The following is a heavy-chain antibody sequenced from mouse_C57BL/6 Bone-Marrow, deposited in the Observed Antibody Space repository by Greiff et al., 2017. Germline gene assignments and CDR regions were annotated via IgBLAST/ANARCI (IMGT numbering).Heavy chain of an antibody. D-gene: IGHD2-3*01. CDR3: ARWVLEAY. V-gene: IGHV1-4*01. J-gene: IGHJ3*01. Sequence: VQLVESGAELARPGASVKMSCKASGYTFTSYTMHWVTQRPGQGLEWIGYINPSSGYTKYNQKFKDKATLTADKSSSTAYMQLSSLTSEDSAVYYCARWVLEAYWGQGTLVTVSA. CDR1: GYTFTSYT. CDR2: INPSSGYT.